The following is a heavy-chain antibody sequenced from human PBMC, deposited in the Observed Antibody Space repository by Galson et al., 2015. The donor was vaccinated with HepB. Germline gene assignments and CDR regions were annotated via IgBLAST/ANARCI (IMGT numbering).Heavy chain of an antibody. Sequence: SVKVSCKASGYTFTSYYMHWVRQAPGQGLEWMGIINPSGGSTSYAQKFQGRVTMTRDTSTSTVYMELSSLRSEDTAVYYCARDGADYDFWSGYFWVRDNWFDPWGQGTLVTVSS. D-gene: IGHD3-3*01. V-gene: IGHV1-46*01. CDR1: GYTFTSYY. CDR3: ARDGADYDFWSGYFWVRDNWFDP. J-gene: IGHJ5*02. CDR2: INPSGGST.